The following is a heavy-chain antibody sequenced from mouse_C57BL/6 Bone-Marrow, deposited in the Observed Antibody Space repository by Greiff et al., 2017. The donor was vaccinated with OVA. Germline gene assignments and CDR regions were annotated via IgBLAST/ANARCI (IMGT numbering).Heavy chain of an antibody. CDR1: GFSFTSYA. D-gene: IGHD2-3*01. Sequence: QVQLQESGPGLVAPSQTLSLTCTVSGFSFTSYAISWVRQPPGKGLEWLGVIWTGGGTNYNSALKSRLSISKDNSKSQVFLKMNSLQTDDTARYYCARNDGYYVWFAYWGQGTLVTVSA. CDR3: ARNDGYYVWFAY. V-gene: IGHV2-9-1*01. CDR2: IWTGGGT. J-gene: IGHJ3*01.